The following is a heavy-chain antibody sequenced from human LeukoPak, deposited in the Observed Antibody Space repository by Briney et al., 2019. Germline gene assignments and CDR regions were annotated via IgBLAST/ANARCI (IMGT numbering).Heavy chain of an antibody. V-gene: IGHV3-30*03. CDR3: ASEAPLWRSGTPREAFDI. CDR1: GFTFSSYG. J-gene: IGHJ3*02. CDR2: ISYDGSNK. D-gene: IGHD3-3*01. Sequence: GGSLRLSCAASGFTFSSYGMHWVRQAPGKVLEWVAVISYDGSNKYYADSVKGRFTISRDNSKNTLYLQMNSLRAEDTAVYYCASEAPLWRSGTPREAFDIWGQGTMVIVSS.